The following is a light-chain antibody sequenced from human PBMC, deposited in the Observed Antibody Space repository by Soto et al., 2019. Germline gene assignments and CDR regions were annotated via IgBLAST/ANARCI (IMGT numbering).Light chain of an antibody. V-gene: IGLV1-44*01. CDR2: SSN. Sequence: QSVLPQPPSASGTPGQTVTITCSGSSSNIGSNPVNWYQQLPGAAPKLLIYSSNQRPSGVPDRISGAKSGTSASLAISGLQYADEAVYYCAAWIDSLNAWVFGGGTKLTVL. CDR3: AAWIDSLNAWV. J-gene: IGLJ3*02. CDR1: SSNIGSNP.